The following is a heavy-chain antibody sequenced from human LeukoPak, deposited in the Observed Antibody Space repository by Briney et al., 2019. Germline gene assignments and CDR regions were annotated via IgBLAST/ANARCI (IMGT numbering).Heavy chain of an antibody. J-gene: IGHJ4*02. CDR2: INIDGSTS. D-gene: IGHD5-12*01. Sequence: GGSLRLSCAASGFAFSSYWMHWVRQAPGKGLVWVSRINIDGSTSNYADSVKGRFTISRDNAKNAVYLQMSSLRVEDTAVYYCARASALATPPFAYWGQGTLVTVSS. V-gene: IGHV3-74*01. CDR1: GFAFSSYW. CDR3: ARASALATPPFAY.